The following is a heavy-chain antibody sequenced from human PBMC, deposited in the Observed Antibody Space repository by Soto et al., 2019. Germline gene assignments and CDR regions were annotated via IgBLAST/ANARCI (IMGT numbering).Heavy chain of an antibody. CDR2: INAGNGNT. V-gene: IGHV1-3*01. CDR3: AITYGSAYYYGMDG. J-gene: IGHJ6*02. Sequence: EASVKVSCKASGYTFTSYAMHWVRQAPGQRLEWMGWINAGNGNTKYSQKFQGRVTITRDTSASTAYMELSSLRSEDTAVYYCAITYGSAYYYGMDGWGQGTTVTVSS. CDR1: GYTFTSYA. D-gene: IGHD3-10*01.